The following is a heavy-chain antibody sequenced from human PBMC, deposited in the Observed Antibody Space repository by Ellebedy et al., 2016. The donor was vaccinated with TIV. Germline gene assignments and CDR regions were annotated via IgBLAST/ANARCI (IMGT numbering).Heavy chain of an antibody. Sequence: GESLKISXAASGFTFSNYWMSWVRQAPGKGLEWVANIKQDGSVKYSVDSVKGRFTISRDNAKNSLYLQMNSLRAADTAVYYCARDHYHGDGDYLSDFDTWGQGTLVTVSS. CDR1: GFTFSNYW. D-gene: IGHD4-17*01. V-gene: IGHV3-7*01. CDR3: ARDHYHGDGDYLSDFDT. CDR2: IKQDGSVK. J-gene: IGHJ4*02.